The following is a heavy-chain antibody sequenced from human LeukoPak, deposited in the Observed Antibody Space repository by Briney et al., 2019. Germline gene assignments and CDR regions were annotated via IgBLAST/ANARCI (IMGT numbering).Heavy chain of an antibody. Sequence: GASVKVSCKAFGYTFTSYGISWVRQAPGQGLEWMGWISAYNGNTNYAQKLQGRVTMTTDTSTSTAYMELRSLRSDDTAVYYCARDSLGDDCSSTSCYNEYFQHWGQGTLVTVSS. J-gene: IGHJ1*01. D-gene: IGHD2-2*02. CDR3: ARDSLGDDCSSTSCYNEYFQH. CDR2: ISAYNGNT. CDR1: GYTFTSYG. V-gene: IGHV1-18*01.